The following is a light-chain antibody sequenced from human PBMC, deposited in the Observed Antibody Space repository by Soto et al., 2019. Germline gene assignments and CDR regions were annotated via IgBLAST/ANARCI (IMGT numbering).Light chain of an antibody. CDR2: GSS. V-gene: IGKV3-20*01. Sequence: ESGLTQSPGTLSLSPGERATLSCRASQSFSNNLLAWYQQKPGQAPRLLFYGSSSRATGTPDRFSASGSGTEFTLTISRVEPEDFAVYYCQQYGSSTYTFGQGTKVEIK. CDR1: QSFSNNL. J-gene: IGKJ2*01. CDR3: QQYGSSTYT.